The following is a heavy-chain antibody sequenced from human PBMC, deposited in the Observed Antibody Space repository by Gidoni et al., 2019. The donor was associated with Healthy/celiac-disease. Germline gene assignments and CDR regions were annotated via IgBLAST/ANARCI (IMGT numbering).Heavy chain of an antibody. J-gene: IGHJ3*02. CDR1: GFTFSGYA. V-gene: IGHV3-64D*08. D-gene: IGHD6-19*01. CDR2: ISSNGGRT. Sequence: EVQLGESGGGLVQPGGSLRLSCSASGFTFSGYAMQGVRQAPGKGLEYVSAISSNGGRTYYADSVKGRFTISRDNSKNTLYLQMSSLRAEDTAVYYCVKDPSGLGTVAAAFDIWGQGTMVTVSS. CDR3: VKDPSGLGTVAAAFDI.